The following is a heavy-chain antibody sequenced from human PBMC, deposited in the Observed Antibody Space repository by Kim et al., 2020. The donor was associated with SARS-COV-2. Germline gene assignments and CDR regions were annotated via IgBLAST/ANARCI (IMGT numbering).Heavy chain of an antibody. CDR3: ARDFMYFYDSSGTTPTDY. D-gene: IGHD3-22*01. Sequence: SRVTISVDTSKNQFSLKLTSVTAADTAVYYCARDFMYFYDSSGTTPTDYWGQGTLVTVSS. V-gene: IGHV4-39*07. J-gene: IGHJ4*02.